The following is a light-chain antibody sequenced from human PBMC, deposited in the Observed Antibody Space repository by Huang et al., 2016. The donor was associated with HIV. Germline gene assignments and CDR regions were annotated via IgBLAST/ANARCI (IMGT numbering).Light chain of an antibody. CDR2: DAS. Sequence: DIQMTQSPSSLSASVGDRVTITCQASLDISNFLNLYQQKPWKVPKLLIFDASNLATGVPSRFSGSGSGTDFTFTISSLQPEDFATYHCQQYDTLPLTFGGGTKVEI. CDR3: QQYDTLPLT. V-gene: IGKV1-33*01. J-gene: IGKJ4*01. CDR1: LDISNF.